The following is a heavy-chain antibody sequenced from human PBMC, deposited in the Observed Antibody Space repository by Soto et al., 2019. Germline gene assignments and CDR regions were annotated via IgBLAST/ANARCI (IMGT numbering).Heavy chain of an antibody. V-gene: IGHV3-30-3*01. J-gene: IGHJ3*01. CDR3: ARELILVTSAFHV. CDR2: ISYDGGNK. Sequence: QVQLLQSGGGVVQPGRSLRLSCVASGFRFSDDAMHWVRQAPGKGLEWVALISYDGGNKYYADSVKGRFTISRDNSKNTVYLEVSSLRAEDTAVYFCARELILVTSAFHVWGQGKLVTVSS. D-gene: IGHD2-15*01. CDR1: GFRFSDDA.